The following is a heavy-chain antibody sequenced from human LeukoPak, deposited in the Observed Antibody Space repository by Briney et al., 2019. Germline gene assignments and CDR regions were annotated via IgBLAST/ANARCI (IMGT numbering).Heavy chain of an antibody. CDR2: IDATGGGI. CDR3: AKGKVNHLGAFDY. CDR1: GFTFGAYA. Sequence: TGGSLRLSCAASGFTFGAYAMSWVRQAPGKGLEWVSCIDATGGGIYYADSVRGRFIISRDNSKKMVYLQMDSLRTEDTAIYYCAKGKVNHLGAFDYWGQGTLVAVSS. V-gene: IGHV3-23*01. J-gene: IGHJ4*02. D-gene: IGHD1-26*01.